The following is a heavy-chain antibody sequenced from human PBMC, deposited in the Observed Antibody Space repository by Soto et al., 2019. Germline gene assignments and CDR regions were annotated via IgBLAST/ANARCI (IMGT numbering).Heavy chain of an antibody. CDR2: IYYSGST. CDR1: GGSISSGGYY. CDR3: ARDITIFGVARRGAFDI. V-gene: IGHV4-31*03. Sequence: KPSETLSLTCSVSGGSISSGGYYWSWIRQHPGKGLEWIGYIYYSGSTYYNPSLKSRVTISVDTSKNQFSLKLSSVTAADTAVYYCARDITIFGVARRGAFDIWGQGTMVTVSS. J-gene: IGHJ3*02. D-gene: IGHD3-3*01.